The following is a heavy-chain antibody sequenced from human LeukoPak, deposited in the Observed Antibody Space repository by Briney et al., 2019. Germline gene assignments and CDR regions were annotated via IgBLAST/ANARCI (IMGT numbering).Heavy chain of an antibody. V-gene: IGHV3-33*01. CDR3: ARDTIVATRQGYYYYGMDV. J-gene: IGHJ6*04. CDR1: GFTFSSYG. CDR2: IWYDGSNK. D-gene: IGHD5-12*01. Sequence: GGSLRLSRAASGFTFSSYGMHWARQAPGKGLEGVAVIWYDGSNKYYADSVKDRFTISRDNSKNTLYLQMNSLRAEDTAVYYCARDTIVATRQGYYYYGMDVWGKGTTVTVSS.